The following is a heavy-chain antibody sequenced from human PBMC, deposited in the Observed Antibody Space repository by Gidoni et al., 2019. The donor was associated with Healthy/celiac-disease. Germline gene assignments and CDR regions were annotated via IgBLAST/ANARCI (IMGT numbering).Heavy chain of an antibody. V-gene: IGHV1-2*04. CDR2: INPNSGGT. CDR3: ARKGIVAAAGTGDYYYYGMDV. J-gene: IGHJ6*02. D-gene: IGHD6-13*01. CDR1: GYTFTGYY. Sequence: QVQLVQSGAEVKKPGASVKVSCKASGYTFTGYYMHWVRQAPGQGLEWMGWINPNSGGTNYAQKFQGWVTMTRDTSISTAYMELSRLRSDDTAVYYCARKGIVAAAGTGDYYYYGMDVWGQGTTVTVSS.